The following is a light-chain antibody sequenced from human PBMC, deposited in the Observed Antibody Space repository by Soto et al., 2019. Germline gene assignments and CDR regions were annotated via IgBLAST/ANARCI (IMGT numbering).Light chain of an antibody. Sequence: QSALTQPASVSGSPGQSITISCTGASSDIGNYEFVAWYQQHPGKAHKLLIYDVSHRPSGVSNRISGSKSGNTASLTISGLQTEDEPDYYCSSFTTSSTLVLFGGGTKLTVL. CDR3: SSFTTSSTLVL. V-gene: IGLV2-14*01. J-gene: IGLJ2*01. CDR2: DVS. CDR1: SSDIGNYEF.